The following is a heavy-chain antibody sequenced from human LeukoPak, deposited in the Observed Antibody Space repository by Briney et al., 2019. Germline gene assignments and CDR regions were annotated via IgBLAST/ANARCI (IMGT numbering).Heavy chain of an antibody. Sequence: PSETLSLTCAVYGGSFSGYYWSWIRQPPGKGLEWIGEINHSGSTNYNPSLKGRVTISVDTSKNQFSLKLSSVTAADTAVYYCARVIRVVGHFDYWGQGTLVTVSS. D-gene: IGHD1-26*01. CDR2: INHSGST. CDR3: ARVIRVVGHFDY. CDR1: GGSFSGYY. J-gene: IGHJ4*02. V-gene: IGHV4-34*01.